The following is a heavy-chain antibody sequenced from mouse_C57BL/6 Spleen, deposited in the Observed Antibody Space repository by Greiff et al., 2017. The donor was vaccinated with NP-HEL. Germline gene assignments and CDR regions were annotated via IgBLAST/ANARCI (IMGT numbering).Heavy chain of an antibody. CDR3: ARGVVNYAMDY. Sequence: DVQLVESGGGLVKPGGSLKLSCAASGFTFSDYGMHWVRQAPEKGLEWVAYISSGSSTIYYADTVKGRFTISRDNAKNTLFLQMTSLRSEDTAMYYCARGVVNYAMDYWGQGTSVTVSS. CDR2: ISSGSSTI. D-gene: IGHD1-1*02. CDR1: GFTFSDYG. V-gene: IGHV5-17*01. J-gene: IGHJ4*01.